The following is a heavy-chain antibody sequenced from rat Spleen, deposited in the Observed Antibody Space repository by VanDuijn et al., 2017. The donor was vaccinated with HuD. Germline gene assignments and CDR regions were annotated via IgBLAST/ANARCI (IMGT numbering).Heavy chain of an antibody. CDR3: TRESDNYGNYYVMDA. Sequence: EVQLVESGGGLVQPGRSLKLSCAASGFTFSDYYMAWIRQAPGKGLEWVASITNTGGSTYYPDSVKGRFTISRDNAKRTLYLQMNSLRSEDTATYYCTRESDNYGNYYVMDAGVKELQSLSPQ. J-gene: IGHJ4*01. CDR1: GFTFSDYY. V-gene: IGHV5-31*01. CDR2: ITNTGGST. D-gene: IGHD1-10*01.